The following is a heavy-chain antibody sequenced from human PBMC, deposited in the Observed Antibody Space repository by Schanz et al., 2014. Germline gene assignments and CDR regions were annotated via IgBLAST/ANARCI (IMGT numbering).Heavy chain of an antibody. CDR1: GFTFSSYA. CDR3: ARRASCSRIGCPFDS. V-gene: IGHV3-23*01. J-gene: IGHJ4*02. Sequence: EVQLLESGGGLVQPGESLRVSCAASGFTFSSYAMSWVRQAPGKGLEWVSALSGSGGSTYYADSVKGRFTISRDNAKNSLYLQMNSLKTEDTAMYYCARRASCSRIGCPFDSWGQGTLVTVSS. CDR2: LSGSGGST. D-gene: IGHD2-2*01.